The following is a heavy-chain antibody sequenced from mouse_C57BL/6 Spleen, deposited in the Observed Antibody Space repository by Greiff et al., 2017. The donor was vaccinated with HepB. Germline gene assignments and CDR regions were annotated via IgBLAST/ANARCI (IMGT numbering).Heavy chain of an antibody. D-gene: IGHD4-1*01. CDR3: ARSWDFDY. J-gene: IGHJ2*01. V-gene: IGHV1-54*01. Sequence: QVQLQQSGAELVRPGTSVKVSCKASGYAFTNYLIEWVKQRPGQGLEWIGVINPGSGGTNYNEKFKGKATLTADKSSSTAYMQRSSLTSEDSAVYFCARSWDFDYWGQGTTLTVSS. CDR2: INPGSGGT. CDR1: GYAFTNYL.